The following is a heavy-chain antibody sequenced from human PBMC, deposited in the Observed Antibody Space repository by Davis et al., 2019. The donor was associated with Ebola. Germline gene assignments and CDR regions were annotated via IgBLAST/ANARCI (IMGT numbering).Heavy chain of an antibody. CDR1: VITFSSYA. V-gene: IGHV3-23*01. J-gene: IGHJ1*01. Sequence: GGSLRLSCADSVITFSSYAMTWVRQAPGKGLEWVSAISGSGGTTYYAGSVKGRFTISRDNAKNSLYLQMNSLRAEDTALYYCAKADYGGNSGYFQHWGQGTLVTVSS. CDR2: ISGSGGTT. D-gene: IGHD4-23*01. CDR3: AKADYGGNSGYFQH.